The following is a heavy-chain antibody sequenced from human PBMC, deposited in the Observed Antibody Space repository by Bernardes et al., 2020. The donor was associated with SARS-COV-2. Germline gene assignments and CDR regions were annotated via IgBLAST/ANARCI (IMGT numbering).Heavy chain of an antibody. D-gene: IGHD2-15*01. J-gene: IGHJ4*02. CDR2: ISSSSSTI. CDR1: GFTFSSYS. CDR3: ARVRGGYCSGGSCYVGYYFDY. V-gene: IGHV3-48*02. Sequence: GGSLRLSCAASGFTFSSYSMNWVRQAPGKGLEWVSYISSSSSTIYYADSVKGRFTISRDNAKNSLYLQMNSLRDEDTAVYYCARVRGGYCSGGSCYVGYYFDYWGQGTLVTVSS.